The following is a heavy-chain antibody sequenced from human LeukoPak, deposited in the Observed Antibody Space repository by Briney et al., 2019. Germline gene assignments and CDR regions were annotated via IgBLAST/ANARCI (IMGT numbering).Heavy chain of an antibody. J-gene: IGHJ4*02. CDR3: ACLITMVRGVIKDY. CDR1: GGSFTGYY. D-gene: IGHD3-10*01. Sequence: SETLSLTCAVYGGSFTGYYWSWIRQPPGKGLEWIGEINHSGSTNYNPSLKSRVTISVDTSKNQFSLKLSSVTAADTAVYYCACLITMVRGVIKDYWGQGTLVTVSS. CDR2: INHSGST. V-gene: IGHV4-34*01.